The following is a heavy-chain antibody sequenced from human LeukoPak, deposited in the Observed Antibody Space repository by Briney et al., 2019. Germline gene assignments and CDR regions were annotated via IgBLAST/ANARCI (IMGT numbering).Heavy chain of an antibody. CDR1: QFPFIEYS. CDR2: IGIDSGNT. D-gene: IGHD1-1*01. J-gene: IGHJ4*02. V-gene: IGHV3-48*01. CDR3: ARDHNYAFDN. Sequence: PVGSLRHSCTPPQFPFIEYSMNWVRPVLGKGLEWISYIGIDSGNTKYADSVRGRFTVSADKAKNSLYLQMNSLRVEDTAVYYCARDHNYAFDNWGQGTLVSVAS.